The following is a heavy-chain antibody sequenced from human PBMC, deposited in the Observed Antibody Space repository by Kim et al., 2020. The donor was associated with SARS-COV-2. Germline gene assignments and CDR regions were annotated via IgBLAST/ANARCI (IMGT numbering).Heavy chain of an antibody. CDR2: ISYDGSKK. J-gene: IGHJ6*02. V-gene: IGHV3-30*18. CDR1: GFTFNNYA. Sequence: GGSLRLSCAASGFTFNNYAMHWVRQAPGKGLEWVAFISYDGSKKQYLDSLKGRFTISRDYSKNTLYLQMNSLKAEDTAVYYCAKQGNIYERDSYYGMDLWGQGTTVTVSS. CDR3: AKQGNIYERDSYYGMDL. D-gene: IGHD3-22*01.